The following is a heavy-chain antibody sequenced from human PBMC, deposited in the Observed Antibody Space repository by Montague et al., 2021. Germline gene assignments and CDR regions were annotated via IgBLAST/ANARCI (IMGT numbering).Heavy chain of an antibody. V-gene: IGHV3-21*01. D-gene: IGHD3-10*01. CDR2: ISGKSSYI. CDR3: ARENWGSGGAFDI. CDR1: DFTSSSYT. Sequence: SLRLSCAAFDFTSSSYTINWVRQAPGKGLEWVSYISGKSSYIYYAASVKGRFTISRDNAKNSLFLQMNSLRAEDTAVYYCARENWGSGGAFDIWGQGTMVNVSS. J-gene: IGHJ3*02.